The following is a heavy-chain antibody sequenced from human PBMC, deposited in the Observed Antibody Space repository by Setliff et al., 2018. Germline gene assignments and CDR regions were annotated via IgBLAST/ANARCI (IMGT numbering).Heavy chain of an antibody. J-gene: IGHJ3*02. V-gene: IGHV3-23*01. CDR2: ISPSGDVT. Sequence: PGGSLRLSCAASGFTFSSYAMSWVRLAPGRGLEWVSGISPSGDVTLYADSVKGRFTIFRDNSKNTLSLQMSGLRAEDTAIYYCAKRGSKDILHGFDIWGQGTMVTVSS. CDR3: AKRGSKDILHGFDI. CDR1: GFTFSSYA.